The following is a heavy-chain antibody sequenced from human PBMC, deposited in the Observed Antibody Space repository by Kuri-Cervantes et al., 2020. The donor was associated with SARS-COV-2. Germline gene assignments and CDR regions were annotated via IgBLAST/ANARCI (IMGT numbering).Heavy chain of an antibody. D-gene: IGHD3-3*01. CDR1: GFTFSSYW. Sequence: GESLKISCAASGFTFSSYWMSWVRQAPGKGLEWVANIKQDGSEKYYVDSVKGRFTISGDNAKNSLYLQMNSLRAEDTAVYYCARANYDFWSGYYPADYWGQGTLVTVSS. V-gene: IGHV3-7*01. CDR2: IKQDGSEK. J-gene: IGHJ4*02. CDR3: ARANYDFWSGYYPADY.